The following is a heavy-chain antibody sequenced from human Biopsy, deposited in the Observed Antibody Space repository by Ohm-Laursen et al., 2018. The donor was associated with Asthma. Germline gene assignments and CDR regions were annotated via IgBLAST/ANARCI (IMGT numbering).Heavy chain of an antibody. J-gene: IGHJ4*02. D-gene: IGHD2-21*02. CDR2: IHHSGTS. CDR3: ARGVDRVTGLLDHFDS. Sequence: SQTLSLTCTVSGDSITSGGCCWNWIRQHPGKGLEWIGYIHHSGTSYFNPSLKSRVSFSRDTSKNQFSLRLSSLTAADTAVYYCARGVDRVTGLLDHFDSWGQGTLVTVSS. CDR1: GDSITSGGCC. V-gene: IGHV4-31*03.